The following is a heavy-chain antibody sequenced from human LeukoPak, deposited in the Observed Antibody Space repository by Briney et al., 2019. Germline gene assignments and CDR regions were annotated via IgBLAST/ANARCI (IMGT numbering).Heavy chain of an antibody. CDR3: ARERGLSLYSSGWLDY. CDR1: GGSISSSNW. J-gene: IGHJ4*02. V-gene: IGHV4-4*02. Sequence: SGTLSLTCAVSGGSISSSNWWSWVRPPPGKGLEWIGEIYHSGSTNYNPSLKSRVTISVDKSKNQFSLKLSSVTAADTAVYYCARERGLSLYSSGWLDYWGQGTLVTVSS. D-gene: IGHD6-19*01. CDR2: IYHSGST.